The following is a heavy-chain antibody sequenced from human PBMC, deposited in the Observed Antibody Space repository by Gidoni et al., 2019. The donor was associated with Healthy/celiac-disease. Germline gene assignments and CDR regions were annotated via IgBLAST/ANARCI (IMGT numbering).Heavy chain of an antibody. CDR2: ISGSGGST. CDR3: ALMVRGVMGLGQNFDY. CDR1: GFTFSSYA. D-gene: IGHD3-10*01. V-gene: IGHV3-23*01. Sequence: EVQLLESGGGLVQPGGSLRLSCAASGFTFSSYAMSWVRQAPGKGLEWVSAISGSGGSTYYADSVKGRFTISRDNSKNTLYLQMNSLRAEDTAVYYCALMVRGVMGLGQNFDYWGQGTLVTVSS. J-gene: IGHJ4*02.